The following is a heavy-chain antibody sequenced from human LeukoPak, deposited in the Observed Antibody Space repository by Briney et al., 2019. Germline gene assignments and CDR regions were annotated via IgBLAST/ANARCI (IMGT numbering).Heavy chain of an antibody. Sequence: GASVKVYCKASGYTFTSYDINWVRQATGQGLEWMGWMNPNSGNTGYAQKFQGRVTITRNTSISTAYMELSSLRSEDTAVYYCARGYYDSSGYYHDYWGQGTLVTVSS. CDR2: MNPNSGNT. D-gene: IGHD3-22*01. J-gene: IGHJ4*02. CDR1: GYTFTSYD. V-gene: IGHV1-8*03. CDR3: ARGYYDSSGYYHDY.